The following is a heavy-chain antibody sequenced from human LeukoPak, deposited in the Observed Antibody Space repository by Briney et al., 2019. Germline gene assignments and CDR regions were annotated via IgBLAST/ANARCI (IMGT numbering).Heavy chain of an antibody. CDR3: AREVGAIISSDAFDI. CDR2: ISSSSSYI. CDR1: GFTFSSYS. V-gene: IGHV3-21*01. J-gene: IGHJ3*02. Sequence: PGGSLRLSCAASGFTFSSYSMNWVRQAPGKGLEWVSSISSSSSYIYYADSVKGRFTISRDNAKNSLYLQMNSLRAEDTAVYYCAREVGAIISSDAFDIWGQGTMVTVSS. D-gene: IGHD1-26*01.